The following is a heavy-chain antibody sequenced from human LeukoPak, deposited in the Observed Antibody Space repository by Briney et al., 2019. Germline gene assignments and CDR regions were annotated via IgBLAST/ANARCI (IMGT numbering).Heavy chain of an antibody. Sequence: ASVKVSFKASGYTFTNYYMHWVRQAPGQGLEWMGLINRTGTGTNYAQEFRGRVTLTRDTSTTTVYMELSSLRSEDTAVYYCAREESGGYFDYWGQGTPVTVSS. J-gene: IGHJ4*02. D-gene: IGHD2-8*02. CDR2: INRTGTGT. CDR3: AREESGGYFDY. CDR1: GYTFTNYY. V-gene: IGHV1-46*01.